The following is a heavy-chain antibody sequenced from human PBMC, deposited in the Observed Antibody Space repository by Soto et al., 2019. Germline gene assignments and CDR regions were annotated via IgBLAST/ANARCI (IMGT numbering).Heavy chain of an antibody. V-gene: IGHV4-30-4*01. CDR1: GASISSDDYY. CDR3: ARDQSSSPDFFDY. D-gene: IGHD6-6*01. CDR2: IYHTGRT. Sequence: SETLSLTCNVSGASISSDDYYWTWIRQPPGKGLEWIGYIYHTGRTSYNPALRSRLTISIDRSKNQFSLTLSSVSAADTALYYCARDQSSSPDFFDYWGQGTQVTVSS. J-gene: IGHJ4*02.